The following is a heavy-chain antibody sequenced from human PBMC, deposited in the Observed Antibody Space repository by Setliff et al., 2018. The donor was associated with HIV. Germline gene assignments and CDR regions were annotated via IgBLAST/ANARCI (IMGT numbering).Heavy chain of an antibody. CDR3: ARDDLAAAGTDKYYFDY. CDR2: ISSSSSTI. V-gene: IGHV3-48*04. CDR1: GFTFSSYS. Sequence: GGSLRLSCAASGFTFSSYSMNWVRQAPGKGLEWVSYISSSSSTIYYADSVKGRFTISRDNAKNSLYLQMNSLRAEDTAVYYCARDDLAAAGTDKYYFDYWGQGTLVTVSS. J-gene: IGHJ4*02. D-gene: IGHD6-13*01.